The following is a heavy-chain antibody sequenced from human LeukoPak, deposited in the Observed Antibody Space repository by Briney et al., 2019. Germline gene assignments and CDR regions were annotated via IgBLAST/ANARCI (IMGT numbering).Heavy chain of an antibody. Sequence: SETLSLTCVVSGGSISSSNFYWAWIRQPPGKGLEWIGSIEYGGSTHYNPSLKSRVTMSVDTSKNQFSLKLSSVTAADTAVYYCARGGYSSGWYANYLDYWGQGTLVTVSS. CDR3: ARGGYSSGWYANYLDY. V-gene: IGHV4-39*07. CDR1: GGSISSSNFY. J-gene: IGHJ4*02. D-gene: IGHD6-19*01. CDR2: IEYGGST.